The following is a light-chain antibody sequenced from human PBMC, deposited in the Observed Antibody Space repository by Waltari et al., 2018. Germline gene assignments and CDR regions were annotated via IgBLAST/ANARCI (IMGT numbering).Light chain of an antibody. CDR2: TTS. V-gene: IGKV1-39*01. CDR3: QQSFSMPPT. CDR1: PTIDKY. Sequence: DLQMTQSPSSLSASVGDNVTITCRASPTIDKYLNWYQQKPGKAPRHLIHTTSSLQGGVPSRFSGSGSGSEFALTIASLQPEDSATYYCQQSFSMPPTFGGGTKVEI. J-gene: IGKJ4*01.